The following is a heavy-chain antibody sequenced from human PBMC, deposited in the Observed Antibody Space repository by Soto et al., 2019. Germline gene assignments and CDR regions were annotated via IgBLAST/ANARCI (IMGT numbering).Heavy chain of an antibody. CDR2: ISGSGGST. D-gene: IGHD6-25*01. CDR3: AKRPRYSSGYYFDY. V-gene: IGHV3-23*01. CDR1: GFTFSSYA. J-gene: IGHJ4*02. Sequence: GGSLRLSCAASGFTFSSYAMSWVRQAPGKGLEWVSAISGSGGSTYYADSVKGRFTIPRDNSKNTLYLQMNSLRAEDTAVYYCAKRPRYSSGYYFDYWGQGTLVTVSS.